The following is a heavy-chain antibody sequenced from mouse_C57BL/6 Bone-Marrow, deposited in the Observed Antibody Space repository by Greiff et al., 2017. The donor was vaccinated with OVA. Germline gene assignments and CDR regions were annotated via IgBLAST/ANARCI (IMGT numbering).Heavy chain of an antibody. D-gene: IGHD2-2*01. CDR3: ARGEGLRRWFAY. J-gene: IGHJ3*01. CDR2: IYPGDGDT. CDR1: GYAFSSSW. V-gene: IGHV1-82*01. Sequence: VQGVESGPELVKPGASVKISCKASGYAFSSSWMNWVKQRPGKGLEWIGRIYPGDGDTNYNGKFKGKATLTADKSSSTAYMQLSSLTSEDSAVYFCARGEGLRRWFAYWGQGTLVTVSA.